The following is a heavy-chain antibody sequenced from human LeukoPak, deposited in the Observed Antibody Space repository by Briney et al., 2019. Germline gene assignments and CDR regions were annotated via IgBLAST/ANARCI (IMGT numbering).Heavy chain of an antibody. CDR2: IRYDGSNK. CDR3: ASWSPWIAAAGTGVY. J-gene: IGHJ4*02. CDR1: GFTFSSYG. Sequence: GGSLRLSCAASGFTFSSYGMHWVRQAPGKGLEWVAFIRYDGSNKYYADSVKGRFTISRDNSKNTLYLQMNSLRDGDTAVYYCASWSPWIAAAGTGVYWGQGTLVTVSS. D-gene: IGHD6-13*01. V-gene: IGHV3-30*02.